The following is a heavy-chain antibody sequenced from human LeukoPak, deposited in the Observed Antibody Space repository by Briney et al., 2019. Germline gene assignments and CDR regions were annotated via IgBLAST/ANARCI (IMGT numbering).Heavy chain of an antibody. D-gene: IGHD3-9*01. CDR1: GGSFSGYY. CDR3: ARGVRGRYFDWLFKYYFDY. CDR2: INHSGST. V-gene: IGHV4-34*01. Sequence: SGTLSLTCAVYGGSFSGYYWSWIRQPPGKGLEWIGEINHSGSTNYNPSLKSRVTISVDTSKNQFSLKLSSVTAADTAVYYCARGVRGRYFDWLFKYYFDYWGQGTLVTVSS. J-gene: IGHJ4*02.